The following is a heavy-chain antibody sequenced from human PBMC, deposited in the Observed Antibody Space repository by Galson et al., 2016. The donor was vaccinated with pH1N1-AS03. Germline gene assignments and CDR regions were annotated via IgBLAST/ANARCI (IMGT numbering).Heavy chain of an antibody. CDR3: AREALNSRYIDF. Sequence: SVKVSCKASGGPFTNFAINWVRQAPGQGLEWMGWISTYNGNTDYAPMLQGRVTMTTDTSTSTAYMELRSLKSDDTAVYYCAREALNSRYIDFWGQGTLVTVSS. D-gene: IGHD2/OR15-2a*01. V-gene: IGHV1-18*01. J-gene: IGHJ4*02. CDR2: ISTYNGNT. CDR1: GGPFTNFA.